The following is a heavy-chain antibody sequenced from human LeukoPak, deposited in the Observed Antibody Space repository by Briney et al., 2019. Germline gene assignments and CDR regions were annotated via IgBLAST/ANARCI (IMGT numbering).Heavy chain of an antibody. J-gene: IGHJ4*02. CDR3: ARVDTAMVIDY. D-gene: IGHD5-18*01. V-gene: IGHV1-69*04. CDR2: IIPILGIA. Sequence: SVKVSCKASGGTFSSYAISWVRQAPGQGLEWMGRIIPILGIANYAQKFQGRVTITADKSTSTAYMELSSLRSEDTAVYYCARVDTAMVIDYWGPGTLVTVSS. CDR1: GGTFSSYA.